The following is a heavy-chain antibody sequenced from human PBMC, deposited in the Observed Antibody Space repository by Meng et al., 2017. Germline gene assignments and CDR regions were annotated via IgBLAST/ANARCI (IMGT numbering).Heavy chain of an antibody. V-gene: IGHV3-33*08. CDR3: ATHCTNGVCYSY. J-gene: IGHJ4*02. Sequence: VPLVGFGGGLVKPGGSLRLSCAASGFTFSDYYMSWIRQAPGKGLEWVAVIWYDGSNKYYADSVKGRFTISRDNSKNTLYLQMNSLRAEDTAVYYCATHCTNGVCYSYWGQGTLVTVSS. D-gene: IGHD2-8*01. CDR1: GFTFSDYY. CDR2: IWYDGSNK.